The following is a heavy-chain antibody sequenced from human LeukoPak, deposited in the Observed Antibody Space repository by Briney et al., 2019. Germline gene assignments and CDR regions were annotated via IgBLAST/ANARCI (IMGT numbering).Heavy chain of an antibody. V-gene: IGHV1-2*02. Sequence: ASVTVSCTASGFTFTGHYMHWVRQAPGQGLEWMGWINGNSGATNYARNFQDRVTLTRDTSISTVYMELSRLRIDDTAVYYCARDFSWGVDYWGQGTLVTVSS. CDR3: ARDFSWGVDY. D-gene: IGHD3-10*01. CDR1: GFTFTGHY. CDR2: INGNSGAT. J-gene: IGHJ4*02.